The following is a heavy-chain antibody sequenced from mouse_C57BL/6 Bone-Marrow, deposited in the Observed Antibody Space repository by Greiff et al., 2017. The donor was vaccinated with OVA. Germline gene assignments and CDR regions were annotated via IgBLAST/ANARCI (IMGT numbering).Heavy chain of an antibody. CDR3: ARFSNWDEGAMDY. CDR1: GYTFTSYT. J-gene: IGHJ4*01. CDR2: INPSSGYT. V-gene: IGHV1-4*01. Sequence: QVQLQQSGAELARPGASVKMSCKASGYTFTSYTMHWVKQRPGQGLEWIGYINPSSGYTKYNQKFKDKATLTADKSSSTAYMQLSSLTSEDSAVYYCARFSNWDEGAMDYWGQGTSVTVSS. D-gene: IGHD4-1*01.